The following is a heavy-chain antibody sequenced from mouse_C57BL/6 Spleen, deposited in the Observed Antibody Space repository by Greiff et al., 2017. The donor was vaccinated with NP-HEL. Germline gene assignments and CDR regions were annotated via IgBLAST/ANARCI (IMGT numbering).Heavy chain of an antibody. D-gene: IGHD2-1*01. CDR1: GYTFTSYW. CDR3: ARSGYGNSFAY. Sequence: QVQLQQPGTELVKPGASVKLSCKASGYTFTSYWMHWVKQRPGQGLEWIGNINPSNGGTNYNQKFKGKATLTVDTSSSTAYMQLSSLTSEDSAVYYCARSGYGNSFAYWGQGTLVTVSA. J-gene: IGHJ3*01. V-gene: IGHV1-53*01. CDR2: INPSNGGT.